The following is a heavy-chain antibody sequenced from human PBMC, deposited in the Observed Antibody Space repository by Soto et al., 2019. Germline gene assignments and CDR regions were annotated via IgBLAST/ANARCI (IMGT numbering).Heavy chain of an antibody. CDR3: VAELDFGKLSVV. Sequence: QVQLVQSGVEVKKPGSSVRVSCKASGDTFKNSVISWVRQAPGQGLEWMGGTIPLFGTTDYAQKFQGRLTITTDESTTTAYMEVSRLTSEDTAVYYSVAELDFGKLSVVWGQGTTVIVSS. D-gene: IGHD3-10*01. V-gene: IGHV1-69*01. CDR1: GDTFKNSV. CDR2: TIPLFGTT. J-gene: IGHJ6*02.